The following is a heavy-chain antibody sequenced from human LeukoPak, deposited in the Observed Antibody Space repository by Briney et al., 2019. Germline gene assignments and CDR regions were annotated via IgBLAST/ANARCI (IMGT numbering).Heavy chain of an antibody. D-gene: IGHD6-13*01. V-gene: IGHV3-7*01. CDR1: GFTFSNYW. J-gene: IGHJ4*02. CDR2: IKQDGSEK. CDR3: AREVAAAGYYFDY. Sequence: GGSLRLSCAASGFTFSNYWMTWVRQAPGKGLELVANIKQDGSEKYYVDSVKGRFTISRDNAKNSLYLQMNSLRAEDTAVYFCAREVAAAGYYFDYWGQGTLVAVSS.